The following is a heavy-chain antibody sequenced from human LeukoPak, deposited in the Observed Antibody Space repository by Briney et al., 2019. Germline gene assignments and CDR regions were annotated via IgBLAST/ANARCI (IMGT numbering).Heavy chain of an antibody. Sequence: SETLSLTCTVSGGSISSYYRSWIRQPPGKGLEWIGYIYYSGSTNYNPSLKSRVTISVDTSKNQFSLKLSSVTAADTAVYYCARHHSRDTAMAPWGQGTLVTVSS. CDR1: GGSISSYY. CDR2: IYYSGST. V-gene: IGHV4-59*08. J-gene: IGHJ5*02. D-gene: IGHD5-18*01. CDR3: ARHHSRDTAMAP.